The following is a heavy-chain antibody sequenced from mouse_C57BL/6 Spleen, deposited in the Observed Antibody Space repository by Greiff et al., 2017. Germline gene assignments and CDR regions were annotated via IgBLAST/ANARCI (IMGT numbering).Heavy chain of an antibody. CDR3: ARRGSSGPGAY. CDR2: INPGSGGT. J-gene: IGHJ3*01. Sequence: VKLQESGAELVRPGTSVKVSCKASGYAFTNYLIEWVKQRPGQGLEWIGVINPGSGGTNYNEKFKGKATLTADKSSSTAYMQLSSLTSEDSAVYFCARRGSSGPGAYWGQGTLVTVSA. D-gene: IGHD3-2*02. V-gene: IGHV1-54*01. CDR1: GYAFTNYL.